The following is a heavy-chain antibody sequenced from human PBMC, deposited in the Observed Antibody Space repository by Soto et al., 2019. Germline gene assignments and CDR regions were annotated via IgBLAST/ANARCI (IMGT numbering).Heavy chain of an antibody. Sequence: EVQLVESGGGVVRPGGSLRLSCAASGFTFADYGMSWVRQAPGKGLEWVSGINWKGGSTGYADSVKDGFTISRDNAKNSLYVQMNRLRAEDRALYHCARVTSGVPAAKGYYDFWSGDKAAFDIWGQGTMVTVSS. D-gene: IGHD3-3*01. CDR1: GFTFADYG. V-gene: IGHV3-20*01. CDR2: INWKGGST. J-gene: IGHJ3*02. CDR3: ARVTSGVPAAKGYYDFWSGDKAAFDI.